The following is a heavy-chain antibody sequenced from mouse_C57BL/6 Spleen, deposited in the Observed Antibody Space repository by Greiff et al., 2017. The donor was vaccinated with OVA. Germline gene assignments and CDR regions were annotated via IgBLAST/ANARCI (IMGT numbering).Heavy chain of an antibody. CDR3: ARSMDY. V-gene: IGHV1-69*01. CDR2: IDPSDSYT. CDR1: GYTFTSYW. Sequence: QVHVKQPGAELVMPGASVKLSCKASGYTFTSYWMRWVKQRPGQGLEWIGEIDPSDSYTNYNQKFKGKSTLTVDKSSSTAYMQLSSLTSEDSAVYYCARSMDYWGQGTSVTVSS. J-gene: IGHJ4*01.